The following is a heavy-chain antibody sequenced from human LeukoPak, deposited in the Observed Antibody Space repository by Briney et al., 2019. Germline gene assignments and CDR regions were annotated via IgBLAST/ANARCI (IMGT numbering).Heavy chain of an antibody. CDR1: GFTFSSYA. CDR3: AKCPHWAAAAGNFDY. Sequence: GGSLRPSCAASGFTFSSYAMSWVRQAPGKGLEWVSTICGGGGCTYYADSVKGRFAISRDNSKNTLYLQMNSLRAEDTAIYYCAKCPHWAAAAGNFDYWGQGTLVTVSS. D-gene: IGHD6-25*01. CDR2: ICGGGGCT. J-gene: IGHJ4*02. V-gene: IGHV3-23*01.